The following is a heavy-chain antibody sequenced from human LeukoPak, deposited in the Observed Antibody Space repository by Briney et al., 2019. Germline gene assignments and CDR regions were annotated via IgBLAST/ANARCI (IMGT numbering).Heavy chain of an antibody. D-gene: IGHD4-17*01. CDR3: ARAPTVTTVAFDI. Sequence: SETLSLTCTVSGGSISSYYWSWIRQPPGKGLEWIGYIYYSGSTNYNPSLKSRVTISVDTSKNQFSLKLSSVTAADTAVYYCARAPTVTTVAFDIWGQGTMVTVSS. V-gene: IGHV4-59*08. CDR1: GGSISSYY. J-gene: IGHJ3*02. CDR2: IYYSGST.